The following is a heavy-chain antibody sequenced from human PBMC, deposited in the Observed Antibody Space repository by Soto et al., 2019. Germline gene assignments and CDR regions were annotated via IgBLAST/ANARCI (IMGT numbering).Heavy chain of an antibody. CDR1: GFTFSSYG. CDR2: IWYDGSNK. J-gene: IGHJ4*02. D-gene: IGHD6-13*01. V-gene: IGHV3-33*01. Sequence: GESLKISCAASGFTFSSYGMHWVRQAPGKGLEWVAVIWYDGSNKYYADSVKGRFTISRDNSKNTLYLQMNSLRAEDTAVYYCARDSGRSSSWTFDYWGQGTLVTVSS. CDR3: ARDSGRSSSWTFDY.